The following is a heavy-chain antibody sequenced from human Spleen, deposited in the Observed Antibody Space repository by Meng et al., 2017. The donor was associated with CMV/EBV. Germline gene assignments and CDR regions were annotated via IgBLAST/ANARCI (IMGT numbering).Heavy chain of an antibody. CDR3: ARATYSSGPNDY. Sequence: GESLKISCAASGFNVSTKYMSWVRQAPGKGLEWVSTIYASGRTYYAESVQGRFTVSRDNSKNTVYLQMNSLRAEDTAVYYCARATYSSGPNDYWGQGTLVTVSS. CDR2: IYASGRT. J-gene: IGHJ4*02. CDR1: GFNVSTKY. D-gene: IGHD6-19*01. V-gene: IGHV3-53*01.